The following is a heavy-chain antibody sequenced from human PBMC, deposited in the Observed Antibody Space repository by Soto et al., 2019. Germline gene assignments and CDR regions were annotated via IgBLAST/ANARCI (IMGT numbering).Heavy chain of an antibody. CDR3: APRTSEAYGMDV. CDR2: IIPILGTA. Sequence: QVQLVQSGAEVKKPGSSVKVSCKASGGTFSSYAISWVRQAPGQGLEWMGGIIPILGTANYAQKFQGRFTITADESTSTAYMELSSLRAKDTAVYYCAPRTSEAYGMDVWGQGTTVTVSS. CDR1: GGTFSSYA. J-gene: IGHJ6*02. V-gene: IGHV1-69*01.